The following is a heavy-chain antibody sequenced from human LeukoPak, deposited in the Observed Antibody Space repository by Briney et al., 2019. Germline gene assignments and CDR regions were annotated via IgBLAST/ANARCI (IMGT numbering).Heavy chain of an antibody. D-gene: IGHD2/OR15-2a*01. J-gene: IGHJ4*02. Sequence: GGSLRLSCAASGFTFSSYSMNWVRQAPGKGMEWVSSISSSSSYIYYADSVKGRFTISRDNAKNSLYLQMNSLRAEDTAVYYCARGLFGTTDYWGQGTLVTVSS. CDR2: ISSSSSYI. CDR3: ARGLFGTTDY. V-gene: IGHV3-21*01. CDR1: GFTFSSYS.